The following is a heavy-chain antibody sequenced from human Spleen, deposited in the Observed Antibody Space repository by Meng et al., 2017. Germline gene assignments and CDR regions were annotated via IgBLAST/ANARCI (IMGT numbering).Heavy chain of an antibody. J-gene: IGHJ4*02. CDR3: ARMLPDSSGWYSFDY. CDR1: GFTFSSYE. Sequence: GESLKISCAASGFTFSSYEMIWVRQAPGKGLEWVSYISSSGSSIYSADSVKGRFTISRDNSKNTLYVLMNSLRAEDTAVYYCARMLPDSSGWYSFDYWGQGTLVTVSS. V-gene: IGHV3-48*03. CDR2: ISSSGSSI. D-gene: IGHD6-19*01.